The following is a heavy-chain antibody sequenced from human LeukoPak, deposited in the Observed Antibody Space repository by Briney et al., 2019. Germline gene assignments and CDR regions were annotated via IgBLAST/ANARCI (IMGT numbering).Heavy chain of an antibody. CDR3: VRHDGRGGSTMGAFDS. V-gene: IGHV4-39*01. CDR1: GGSISSSTYY. D-gene: IGHD3-3*01. CDR2: IYYSGST. J-gene: IGHJ5*01. Sequence: PSETLSLTCTVSGGSISSSTYYWGWIRQPPGKGLEWIGNIYYSGSTYYNPSLNSRVTISVVTSKDQFILQLNSVTAADTAVYYCVRHDGRGGSTMGAFDSWGQGSLVTVSS.